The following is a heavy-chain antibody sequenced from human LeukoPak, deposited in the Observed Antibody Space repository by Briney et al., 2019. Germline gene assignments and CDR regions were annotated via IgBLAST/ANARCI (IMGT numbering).Heavy chain of an antibody. V-gene: IGHV4-39*01. Sequence: SETLSLTCTVSGGSISSNTQYWSWIRQPSGKGPEWRGSIYYSGSTYYNPSLKSRVTISADTSKNQFSLKLSSVTAADTALYYCARHHSEEVGPYFDYWGQGILVTVSS. D-gene: IGHD3-16*01. CDR2: IYYSGST. CDR3: ARHHSEEVGPYFDY. J-gene: IGHJ4*02. CDR1: GGSISSNTQY.